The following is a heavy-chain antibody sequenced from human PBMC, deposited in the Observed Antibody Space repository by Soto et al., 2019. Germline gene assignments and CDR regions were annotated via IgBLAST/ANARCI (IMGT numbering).Heavy chain of an antibody. CDR2: VRDKVDSYTT. CDR1: GFSLSDHY. J-gene: IGHJ4*02. CDR3: VSDSRNRIRKGADY. D-gene: IGHD3-16*01. Sequence: EVQLVESGGGLVQPGGSLRLSCAASGFSLSDHYMDWVRQAPGKGLEWVGRVRDKVDSYTTEYAASVKGRFTVSRDDSQNTLYLQMNSLKTEDTAVYYCVSDSRNRIRKGADYWCQGTLVTVSS. V-gene: IGHV3-72*01.